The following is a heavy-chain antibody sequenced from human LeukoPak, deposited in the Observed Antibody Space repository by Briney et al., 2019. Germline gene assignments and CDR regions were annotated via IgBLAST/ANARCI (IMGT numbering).Heavy chain of an antibody. V-gene: IGHV4-39*01. D-gene: IGHD1-1*01. CDR1: GGSISSSSYY. J-gene: IGHJ3*02. CDR3: ATIEPTGARAFDI. CDR2: IYYSGST. Sequence: SETLSLTCTVSGGSISSSSYYWGWIRQPPGKGLEWIGSIYYSGSTYYNPSLESRVTISVDTSKNQFSLNLSSVSAADTAVYYCATIEPTGARAFDIWGQGTLVTVSS.